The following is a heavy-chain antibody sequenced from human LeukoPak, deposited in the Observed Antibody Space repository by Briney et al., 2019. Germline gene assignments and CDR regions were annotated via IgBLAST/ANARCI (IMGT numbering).Heavy chain of an antibody. CDR3: ARPRSGYPPDY. Sequence: GGSLRLSCAASGFTFSSYAMHWVRQAPGKGLEWVAVISYDGSNKYYADSVKGRFTISRDNSKNTLYLQMNSLRAEDTAVYYCARPRSGYPPDYWGQGTLVTVSS. J-gene: IGHJ4*02. V-gene: IGHV3-30-3*01. D-gene: IGHD3-10*01. CDR2: ISYDGSNK. CDR1: GFTFSSYA.